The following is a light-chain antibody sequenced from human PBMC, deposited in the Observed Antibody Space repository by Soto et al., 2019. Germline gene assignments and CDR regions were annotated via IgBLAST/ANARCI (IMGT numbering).Light chain of an antibody. CDR2: DAS. Sequence: EIVLTQSPATLSLSPGEGATLSCRASQSVSSYLAWYQQKPGQAPRLLIYDASTRASGIPDRFSGFGSGTDFTLIINRLEPEDFAVYFCQQYGDMWTFGQGTKV. CDR3: QQYGDMWT. V-gene: IGKV3-11*01. J-gene: IGKJ1*01. CDR1: QSVSSY.